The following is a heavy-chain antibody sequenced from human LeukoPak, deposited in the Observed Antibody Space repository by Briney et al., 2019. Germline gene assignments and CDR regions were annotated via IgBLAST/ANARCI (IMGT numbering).Heavy chain of an antibody. V-gene: IGHV3-33*01. D-gene: IGHD1-7*01. J-gene: IGHJ6*03. CDR2: IWYDGSNK. CDR3: ARGPTGITGTSYYYYYMDV. Sequence: GGSLRLSCAASGFTFSGYGMHWVRQAPGKGLEWVAVIWYDGSNKYYADSVKGRFTISRDNSKNTLYLQMNSLRAEDTAVYYCARGPTGITGTSYYYYYMDVWGKGTTVTVSS. CDR1: GFTFSGYG.